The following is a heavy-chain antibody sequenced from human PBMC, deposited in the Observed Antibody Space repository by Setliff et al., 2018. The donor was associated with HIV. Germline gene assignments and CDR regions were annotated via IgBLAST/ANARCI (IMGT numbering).Heavy chain of an antibody. Sequence: SETLSLTCAVYDGSLSSYYWSWIRQSTGKGLEWIGEINDSGTTNYNPSLESRLTISRDNAKNSLYLQMTSLRAEDTALYFCARDPRTDSSYAWFDSWGQGTLVTVSS. CDR2: INDSGTT. CDR1: DGSLSSYY. D-gene: IGHD2-8*01. CDR3: ARDPRTDSSYAWFDS. J-gene: IGHJ5*01. V-gene: IGHV4-34*10.